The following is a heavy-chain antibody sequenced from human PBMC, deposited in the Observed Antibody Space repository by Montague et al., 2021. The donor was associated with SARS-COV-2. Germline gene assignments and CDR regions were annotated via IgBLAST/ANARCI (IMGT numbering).Heavy chain of an antibody. CDR2: XXWDDDK. CDR1: GFSLSTSGMR. CDR3: ARSYYDILTNYYDACDI. D-gene: IGHD3-9*01. J-gene: IGHJ3*02. Sequence: PALVKPTQTLILTCTLSGFSLSTSGMRASWIRQPPGKALEWLARXXWDDDKFYSTSLKTRLTISKDTSKNQVVLTMTNMDPVDTATYYCARSYYDILTNYYDACDIWGQGTMVTVSS. V-gene: IGHV2-70*04.